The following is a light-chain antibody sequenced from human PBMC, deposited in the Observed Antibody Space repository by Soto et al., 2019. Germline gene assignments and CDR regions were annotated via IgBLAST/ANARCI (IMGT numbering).Light chain of an antibody. CDR2: EGT. J-gene: IGLJ1*01. Sequence: QSALTQPGSVSGSPGQSITISCSGTTSDVGGYNLVSWYQQHTAKAPKLLIYEGTQRPSGVSSRFSGSKSGNTASLTISGLQAEDEADYYCCSSASSSVYVFGNGKKVTV. V-gene: IGLV2-23*01. CDR1: TSDVGGYNL. CDR3: CSSASSSVYV.